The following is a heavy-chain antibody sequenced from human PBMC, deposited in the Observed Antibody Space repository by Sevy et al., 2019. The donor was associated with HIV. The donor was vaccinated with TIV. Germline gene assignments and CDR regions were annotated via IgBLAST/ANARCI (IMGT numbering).Heavy chain of an antibody. CDR2: ISSSGTTI. Sequence: GESLKISCEASGFTFSSYEMNWVRQAPGKGLEWVSYISSSGTTIKYADSVKGRFTISRDNAKNSLYMQRNSLRAEDTAVYYCARVDANYDKGFDPWGQGTLVTVSS. V-gene: IGHV3-48*03. D-gene: IGHD3-22*01. CDR3: ARVDANYDKGFDP. CDR1: GFTFSSYE. J-gene: IGHJ5*02.